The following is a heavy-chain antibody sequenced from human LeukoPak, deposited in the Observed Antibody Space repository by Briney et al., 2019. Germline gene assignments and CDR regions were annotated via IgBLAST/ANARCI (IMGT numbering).Heavy chain of an antibody. CDR2: IRFDGSYT. J-gene: IGHJ5*02. Sequence: PGRSLRLSCAASGFTFSSYAMHWVRQAPGKGLEWVAFIRFDGSYTYQTDTVKGRFTISRDNSQNMLFLQMNSLRLEDTALYYCAKSVTGITWFDPWGQGTLVTVSS. CDR1: GFTFSSYA. V-gene: IGHV3-30*02. D-gene: IGHD6-19*01. CDR3: AKSVTGITWFDP.